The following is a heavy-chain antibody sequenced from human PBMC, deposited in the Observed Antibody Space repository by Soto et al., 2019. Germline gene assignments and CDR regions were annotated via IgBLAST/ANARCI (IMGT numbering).Heavy chain of an antibody. J-gene: IGHJ4*02. CDR2: IDTSGST. V-gene: IGHV4-4*07. CDR3: ARGVQHFWSGPFDY. D-gene: IGHD3-3*02. CDR1: GGSISNYY. Sequence: AETLSLTCTVSGGSISNYYCNWIRQPAGKGLEWIGRIDTSGSTNYNPSLKSRVTVSVDTSTHEFSLKLSSVTAADTALYYCARGVQHFWSGPFDYWGRGALVTVPS.